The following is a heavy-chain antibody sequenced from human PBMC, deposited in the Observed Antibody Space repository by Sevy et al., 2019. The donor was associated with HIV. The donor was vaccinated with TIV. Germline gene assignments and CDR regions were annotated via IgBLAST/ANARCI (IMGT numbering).Heavy chain of an antibody. CDR2: INPNSGGT. V-gene: IGHV1-2*02. CDR3: ARARVAGSYYSMGY. J-gene: IGHJ4*02. D-gene: IGHD1-26*01. CDR1: GYTFTGYY. Sequence: ASVKVSCKASGYTFTGYYMHWVRQAPGQGLEWMGWINPNSGGTNYAQKVQGRVTMTRDTSISTAYMELRRLRSDDTAVYYCARARVAGSYYSMGYWGQGTLVTVSS.